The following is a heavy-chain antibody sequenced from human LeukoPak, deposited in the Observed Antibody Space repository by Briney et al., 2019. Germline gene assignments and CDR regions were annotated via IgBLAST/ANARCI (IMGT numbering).Heavy chain of an antibody. CDR2: INSDGSST. D-gene: IGHD3-10*01. Sequence: GGSLRLSCAASGFTFSSHWMHWVRQAPGKGLVWVSRINSDGSSTSYADSVKGRFTISRDNAKNTLYLQMNSLRAEDTAVYYCARANYYGSGRAAFDIWGQGTMVTVSS. V-gene: IGHV3-74*01. J-gene: IGHJ3*02. CDR3: ARANYYGSGRAAFDI. CDR1: GFTFSSHW.